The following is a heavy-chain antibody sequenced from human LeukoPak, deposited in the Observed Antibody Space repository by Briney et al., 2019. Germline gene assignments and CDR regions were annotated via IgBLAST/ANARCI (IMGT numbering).Heavy chain of an antibody. Sequence: PGGSLRLSCAASGFTFDDYAMSWVRQTPGKGLEWVSGTNWDGGRTGYADSVRGRFTISRDNAKNSIYLQMNSLRVEDTAVYYCAKDIVGGGDDYWGQGTLVIVSS. CDR1: GFTFDDYA. V-gene: IGHV3-20*04. CDR3: AKDIVGGGDDY. D-gene: IGHD2-21*02. CDR2: TNWDGGRT. J-gene: IGHJ4*02.